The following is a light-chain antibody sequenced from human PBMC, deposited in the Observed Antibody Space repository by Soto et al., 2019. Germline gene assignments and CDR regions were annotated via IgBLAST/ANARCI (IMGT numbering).Light chain of an antibody. CDR2: DAS. Sequence: EIVMTQSPATLSVSPGERATLSCRASQSVSSNLAWYQQTPGQAPRLLIYDASNRAAGIPARFSGSGSGTDFTLTISSLEPEDFAVYYCQQRSNWPPLTVGGGTKVDIK. J-gene: IGKJ4*01. CDR3: QQRSNWPPLT. CDR1: QSVSSN. V-gene: IGKV3-11*01.